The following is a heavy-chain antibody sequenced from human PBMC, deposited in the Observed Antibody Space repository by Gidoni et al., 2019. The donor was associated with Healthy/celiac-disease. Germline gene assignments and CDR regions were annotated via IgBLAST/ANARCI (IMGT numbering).Heavy chain of an antibody. D-gene: IGHD6-6*01. CDR2: INAGNGNT. V-gene: IGHV1-3*01. CDR3: ARVRQQLVLFVDY. Sequence: QVQLVQSGAQVKKPGASVKGSCEASGDTFTSYAMHGVRQAPGQRLEWMGWINAGNGNTKYSQKFQGRVTMTRDTSASTAYIELSSLRSEDTAVYYCARVRQQLVLFVDYWGQGTLVTVSS. J-gene: IGHJ4*02. CDR1: GDTFTSYA.